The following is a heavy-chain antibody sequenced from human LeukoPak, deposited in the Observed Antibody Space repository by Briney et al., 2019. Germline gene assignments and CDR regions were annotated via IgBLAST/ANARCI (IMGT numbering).Heavy chain of an antibody. J-gene: IGHJ4*02. D-gene: IGHD2-15*01. V-gene: IGHV4-39*07. Sequence: SETLSLTCTVSGDSISSSSYYWGWIRQPPGKGLEWIGSIYHSGSTYYNPSLKSRVTISVDTSKNQFSLKLSSVTAADTAVYYCARAPLYVVVVAAPPNYFDYWGQGTLVTVSS. CDR1: GDSISSSSYY. CDR3: ARAPLYVVVVAAPPNYFDY. CDR2: IYHSGST.